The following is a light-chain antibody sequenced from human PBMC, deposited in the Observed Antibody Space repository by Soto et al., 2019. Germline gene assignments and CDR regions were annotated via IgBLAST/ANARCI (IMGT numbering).Light chain of an antibody. CDR2: GAS. V-gene: IGKV3-20*01. J-gene: IGKJ5*01. CDR1: QSVSSNY. Sequence: TNSAGTLSLYPGERATLSCRASQSVSSNYLAWYQQRPGQAPRLVIYGASSRATGIPDRFSGSGSGTDFTLTISRLEPEDFAVYFCQQYASSPITFGQGRLLDIK. CDR3: QQYASSPIT.